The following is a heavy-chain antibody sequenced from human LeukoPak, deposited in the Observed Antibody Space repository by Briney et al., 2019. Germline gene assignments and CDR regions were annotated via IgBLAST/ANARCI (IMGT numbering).Heavy chain of an antibody. J-gene: IGHJ4*02. V-gene: IGHV1-69*04. CDR3: ARVASDYSTYYFDY. Sequence: VASVKVSCKASGGTFSSYAISWVRQAPGQGLEWMGRIIPIFGIANYAQKFQGRVTITADKSTSTAYMEPSSLRSEDTAVYYCARVASDYSTYYFDYWGQGTLVTVSS. CDR2: IIPIFGIA. D-gene: IGHD4-11*01. CDR1: GGTFSSYA.